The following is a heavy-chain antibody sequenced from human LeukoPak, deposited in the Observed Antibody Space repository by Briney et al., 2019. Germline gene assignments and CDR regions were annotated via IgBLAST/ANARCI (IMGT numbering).Heavy chain of an antibody. Sequence: GGSLRLSCSTSGFNFSGYLMNWLRQPPGKGLEWVSRIRYDGSRIYYAESVKGRFTISRDNAKNSLYLQMNSLRAEDTAVYYCARSLAVAGTGINYWGQGTLVTVSS. CDR1: GFNFSGYL. J-gene: IGHJ4*02. CDR3: ARSLAVAGTGINY. V-gene: IGHV3-74*01. CDR2: IRYDGSRI. D-gene: IGHD6-19*01.